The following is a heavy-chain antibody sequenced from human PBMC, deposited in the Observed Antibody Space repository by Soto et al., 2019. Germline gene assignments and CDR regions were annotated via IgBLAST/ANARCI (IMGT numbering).Heavy chain of an antibody. CDR2: IYYSGST. CDR1: GGSISSYY. CDR3: ARVLRYCSGGSCYTVDP. J-gene: IGHJ5*02. V-gene: IGHV4-59*01. Sequence: LSLTCTVSGGSISSYYWSWIRQPPGKGLEWIGYIYYSGSTNYNPSLKSRVTISVDTSKNQFSLKLSSVTAADTAVYYCARVLRYCSGGSCYTVDPWGQGTLVTVS. D-gene: IGHD2-15*01.